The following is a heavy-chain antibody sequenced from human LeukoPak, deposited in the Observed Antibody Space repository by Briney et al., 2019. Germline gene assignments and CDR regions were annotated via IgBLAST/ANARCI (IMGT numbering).Heavy chain of an antibody. V-gene: IGHV1-2*02. CDR1: GYTFTSYD. CDR2: INPNSGGT. CDR3: ARDMSVVVVPAAIWSY. J-gene: IGHJ4*02. Sequence: GASVKVSCKASGYTFTSYDINWVRQATGQGLEWMGWINPNSGGTNYAQKFQGRVTMTRDTSISTAYMELSRLRSDDTAVYYCARDMSVVVVPAAIWSYWGQGTLVTVSS. D-gene: IGHD2-2*02.